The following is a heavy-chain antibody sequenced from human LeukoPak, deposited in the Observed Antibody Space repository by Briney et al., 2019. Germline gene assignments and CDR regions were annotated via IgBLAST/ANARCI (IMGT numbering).Heavy chain of an antibody. Sequence: GGCLRLAWAAAGFTLGLHWMAWVRQAGGGGRGWVANIREDESEKYYVHSVKGRFTISRDNAKNCMYMEMDSLRAEDTAVYERARDGDDIVVVTAGVSASYFDYWGQGTLVTASS. CDR2: IREDESEK. D-gene: IGHD2-2*01. J-gene: IGHJ4*02. CDR1: GFTLGLHW. CDR3: ARDGDDIVVVTAGVSASYFDY. V-gene: IGHV3-7*01.